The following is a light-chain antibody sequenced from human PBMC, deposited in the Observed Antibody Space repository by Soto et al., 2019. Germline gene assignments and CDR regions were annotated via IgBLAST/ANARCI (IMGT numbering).Light chain of an antibody. J-gene: IGKJ5*01. Sequence: EIVLTQSPATLSVSPGERATLSCRASQSIGTYLAWYQQKPGQAPRLLIYGASSRATGIPDRFSGTVSGTDFTLTISRLEPEDFAVYYCQQYGSSPITFGQGTRLEIK. CDR2: GAS. CDR3: QQYGSSPIT. CDR1: QSIGTY. V-gene: IGKV3-20*01.